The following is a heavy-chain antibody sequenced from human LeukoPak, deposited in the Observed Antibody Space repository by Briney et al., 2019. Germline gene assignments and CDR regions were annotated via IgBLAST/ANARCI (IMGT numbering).Heavy chain of an antibody. V-gene: IGHV3-53*01. CDR3: ARLRGTGTAWFDP. D-gene: IGHD1-7*01. CDR2: LYSGGTT. Sequence: GSLRLSCAASAFTVSSNYMTWVRQAPGKGLEWVSALYSGGTTYYADSVKGRFTVSRDNSKNTLYLQMNSLRAEDTAVYYCARLRGTGTAWFDPWGQGTLVTVSS. CDR1: AFTVSSNY. J-gene: IGHJ5*02.